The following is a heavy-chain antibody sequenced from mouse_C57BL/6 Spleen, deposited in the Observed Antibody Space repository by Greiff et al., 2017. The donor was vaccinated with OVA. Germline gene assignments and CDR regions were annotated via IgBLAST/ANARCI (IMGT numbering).Heavy chain of an antibody. V-gene: IGHV1-15*01. CDR1: GYTFTDYE. CDR3: TREGIIQGFAY. J-gene: IGHJ3*01. Sequence: QVQLKESGAELVRPGASVTLSCKASGYTFTDYEMHWVKQTPVHGLEWIGAIDPETGGTAYNQKFKGKAILTADKSSSTAYMELRSLTSEDSAVYYCTREGIIQGFAYWGQGTLVTVSA. CDR2: IDPETGGT.